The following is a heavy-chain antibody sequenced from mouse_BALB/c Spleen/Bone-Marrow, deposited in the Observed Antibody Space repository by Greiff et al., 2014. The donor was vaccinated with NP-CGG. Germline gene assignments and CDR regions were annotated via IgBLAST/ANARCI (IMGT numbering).Heavy chain of an antibody. Sequence: VQLVESGAELARPGASVKMSCKASGYTFTYYTMYWVKQRPGQGLEWIGYINPNSDYTNYNQKFKDKATLTADKSSSTAYMQLSILTSEDSAVYYCAREMYGSWFAYWGQGTLVTVSA. CDR1: GYTFTYYT. CDR3: AREMYGSWFAY. V-gene: IGHV1-4*01. CDR2: INPNSDYT. D-gene: IGHD2-10*02. J-gene: IGHJ3*01.